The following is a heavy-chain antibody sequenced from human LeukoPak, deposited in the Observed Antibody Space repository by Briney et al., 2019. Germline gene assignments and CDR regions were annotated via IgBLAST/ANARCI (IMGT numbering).Heavy chain of an antibody. Sequence: GGSLRLSCAASGFTFSSYAMHWVRQAPGKGLEWVALISDDGSNKFYADSVKGRFTISRDNSKNTLYLKMNSLRAEDKGVYYCVKGNCGGSCFLIDYWGQGTLVTVSS. V-gene: IGHV3-30*04. J-gene: IGHJ4*02. CDR3: VKGNCGGSCFLIDY. D-gene: IGHD2-15*01. CDR1: GFTFSSYA. CDR2: ISDDGSNK.